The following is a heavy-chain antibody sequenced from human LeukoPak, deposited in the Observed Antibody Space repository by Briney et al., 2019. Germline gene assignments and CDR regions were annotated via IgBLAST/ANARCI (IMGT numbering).Heavy chain of an antibody. CDR2: ISTYNGDT. Sequence: GASVKVSCKASGYTFNTYGISWVRQAPGQGLEWMGWISTYNGDTSYVQNLQGRVTMTTDTSTSTAYMELRSLRSDDTAVYYCARSGAYSSGWYRIDNWFDPWGQGTLVTVSS. J-gene: IGHJ5*02. D-gene: IGHD6-19*01. CDR3: ARSGAYSSGWYRIDNWFDP. V-gene: IGHV1-18*01. CDR1: GYTFNTYG.